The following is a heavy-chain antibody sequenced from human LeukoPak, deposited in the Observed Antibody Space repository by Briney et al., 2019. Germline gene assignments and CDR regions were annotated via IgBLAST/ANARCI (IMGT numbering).Heavy chain of an antibody. Sequence: GGSLRLSCAASGFTFSSYWMSWVRQAPGKGLEYVSAISSNGGSTYYANSVKGRFTISRDNSKNTLYLQMGSLRAEDMAVYYCAREGYYDFWSGSRPVDYWGQGTLVTVSS. J-gene: IGHJ4*02. CDR1: GFTFSSYW. CDR2: ISSNGGST. D-gene: IGHD3-3*01. V-gene: IGHV3-64*01. CDR3: AREGYYDFWSGSRPVDY.